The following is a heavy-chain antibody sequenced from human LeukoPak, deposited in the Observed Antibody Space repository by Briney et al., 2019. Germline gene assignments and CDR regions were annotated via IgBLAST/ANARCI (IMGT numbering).Heavy chain of an antibody. CDR2: ISSSSSYI. CDR1: GFTFSSYS. J-gene: IGHJ4*02. Sequence: GGSLGLSCAASGFTFSSYSMNWVRQAPGKGLEWVSSISSSSSYIYYADSVKGRFTISRDNAKNSLYLQMNSLRAEDTAVYYCARDTGIAVAGPGYWGQGTLVTVSS. D-gene: IGHD6-19*01. CDR3: ARDTGIAVAGPGY. V-gene: IGHV3-21*01.